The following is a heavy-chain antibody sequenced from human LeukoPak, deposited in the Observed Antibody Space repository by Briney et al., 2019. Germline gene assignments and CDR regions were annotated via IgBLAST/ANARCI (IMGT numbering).Heavy chain of an antibody. D-gene: IGHD6-13*01. Sequence: EASVKVSCKASGYTFTDYYMHWVRQAPGQGLEWMGWINPNSGGTNYAQKFQGRVTMTRDTSISTAYMELSRLRSDDTAVYYCARDSASIAAAADAFDIWGQGTMVTVSS. CDR2: INPNSGGT. J-gene: IGHJ3*02. CDR3: ARDSASIAAAADAFDI. V-gene: IGHV1-2*02. CDR1: GYTFTDYY.